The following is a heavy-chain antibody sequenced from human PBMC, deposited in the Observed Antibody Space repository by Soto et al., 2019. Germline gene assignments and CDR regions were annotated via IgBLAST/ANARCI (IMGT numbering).Heavy chain of an antibody. Sequence: GGSLRLSCAASGFTFSDYYMSWIRQAPGKGLEWVSYISSSGSTIYYADSVKGRFTISRDNAKNSLYLQMNSLRAEDTAVYYCARDDYGESSNWFDPWGQGTLVTVSS. J-gene: IGHJ5*02. CDR1: GFTFSDYY. CDR3: ARDDYGESSNWFDP. V-gene: IGHV3-11*01. CDR2: ISSSGSTI. D-gene: IGHD4-17*01.